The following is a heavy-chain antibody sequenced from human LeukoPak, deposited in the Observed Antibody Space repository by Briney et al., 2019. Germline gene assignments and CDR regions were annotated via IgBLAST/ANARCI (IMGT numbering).Heavy chain of an antibody. Sequence: MPSETLSLTCAVYGVSFSGYYWSWIRQPPGKGLEWIGEINHSGSTNYNPSLKSRVTISVDTSKNQFSLKLSSVTAADTAVYYCARQGGYSSGWYLGSWGQGTLVTVSS. CDR3: ARQGGYSSGWYLGS. CDR2: INHSGST. J-gene: IGHJ4*02. D-gene: IGHD6-19*01. CDR1: GVSFSGYY. V-gene: IGHV4-34*01.